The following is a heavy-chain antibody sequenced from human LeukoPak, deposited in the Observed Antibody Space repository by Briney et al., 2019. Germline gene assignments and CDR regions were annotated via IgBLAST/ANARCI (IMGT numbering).Heavy chain of an antibody. Sequence: GGSLRLSCAASGFTFSSYGMHWVRQAPGKGLEWVAVISYDGSNKYYADSVKGRFTISRDNSKNTLYLQMNSLRAEDTAVYYCAKGGDGYYYFDYWGQGTLVTVSS. CDR2: ISYDGSNK. J-gene: IGHJ4*02. CDR3: AKGGDGYYYFDY. CDR1: GFTFSSYG. D-gene: IGHD4-17*01. V-gene: IGHV3-30*18.